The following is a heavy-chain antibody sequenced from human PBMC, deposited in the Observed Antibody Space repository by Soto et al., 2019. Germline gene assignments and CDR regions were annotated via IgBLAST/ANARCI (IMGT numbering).Heavy chain of an antibody. Sequence: SVKVSCKASGGPFSSYAISWVRQAPGQGLEWEAGIIPIFGTANYAQKFQGRVTITADESTSTAYMELSSLRSEDTAVYYCARDVRDHYYDSSGYYYPPFFDIWGQGTMVTVSS. J-gene: IGHJ3*02. D-gene: IGHD3-22*01. CDR1: GGPFSSYA. CDR3: ARDVRDHYYDSSGYYYPPFFDI. CDR2: IIPIFGTA. V-gene: IGHV1-69*13.